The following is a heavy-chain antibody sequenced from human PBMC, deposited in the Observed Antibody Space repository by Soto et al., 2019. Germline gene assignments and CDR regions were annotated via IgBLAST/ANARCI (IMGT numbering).Heavy chain of an antibody. CDR1: GYTFTSYG. CDR3: ARDGGYYYGSGSPGWFDP. V-gene: IGHV1-18*04. CDR2: ISAYNGNT. J-gene: IGHJ5*02. Sequence: ASVKVSCKASGYTFTSYGISWVRQAPGQGLEWMGWISAYNGNTNYAQKLQGRVTMTTDTSTSTAYMEVRSLRSDDTAVYYCARDGGYYYGSGSPGWFDPWGQGTRVTVSS. D-gene: IGHD3-10*01.